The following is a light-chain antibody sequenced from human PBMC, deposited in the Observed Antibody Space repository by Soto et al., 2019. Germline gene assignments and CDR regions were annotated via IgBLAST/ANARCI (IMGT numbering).Light chain of an antibody. Sequence: QSVLTQPASVSGSLGRSITVPCSGSSRDIGGYNYVSWYQQYPGKAPKLIIFEVSNRPSGVSNRFSGSKSGSTASLTISGLRPEDEDDYYCSAYTTSLWVLGGGTK. CDR1: SRDIGGYNY. CDR2: EVS. CDR3: SAYTTSLWV. V-gene: IGLV2-14*01. J-gene: IGLJ3*02.